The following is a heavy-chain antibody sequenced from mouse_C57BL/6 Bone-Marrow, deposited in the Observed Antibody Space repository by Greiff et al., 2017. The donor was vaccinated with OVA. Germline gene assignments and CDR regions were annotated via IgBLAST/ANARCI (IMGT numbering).Heavy chain of an antibody. D-gene: IGHD4-1*01. J-gene: IGHJ2*01. Sequence: QVQLQQPGAELVRPGPSVKLSCKASGYTFTSYWMHWVKQRPGQGLEWIGVIDPSDSYTNYNQKFKGKATLTVDTSSSTAYMQLSSLTSEDSAVYYCATNWVYWGQGTTLTVSS. CDR2: IDPSDSYT. CDR1: GYTFTSYW. CDR3: ATNWVY. V-gene: IGHV1-59*01.